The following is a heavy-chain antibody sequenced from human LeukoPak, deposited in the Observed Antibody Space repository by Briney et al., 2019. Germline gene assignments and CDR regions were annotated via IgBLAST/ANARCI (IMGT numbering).Heavy chain of an antibody. D-gene: IGHD3-10*01. CDR2: VYTNGST. V-gene: IGHV4-4*07. Sequence: SETLSLTCTVSGGSVSSYYWSWIRQPAGKGLEWIGRVYTNGSTNYNPSLKSRVTMSVDTSKNQFSLKLSSETAADTAMYYCARDSRGYYGSGSYLDYWGQGTLVTVSS. CDR1: GGSVSSYY. J-gene: IGHJ4*02. CDR3: ARDSRGYYGSGSYLDY.